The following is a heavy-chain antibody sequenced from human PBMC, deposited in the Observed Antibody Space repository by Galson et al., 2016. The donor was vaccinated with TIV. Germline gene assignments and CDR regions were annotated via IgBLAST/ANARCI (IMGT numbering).Heavy chain of an antibody. Sequence: QGLEWMGRIVPIFRTPTYAQKFQGRVTLTADESTSTAYMELSNLRPEDTALYYCAKGSGAGTYFIPYYLDSWGQGTLVTVSS. V-gene: IGHV1-69*15. D-gene: IGHD3-10*01. CDR3: AKGSGAGTYFIPYYLDS. J-gene: IGHJ4*02. CDR2: IVPIFRTP.